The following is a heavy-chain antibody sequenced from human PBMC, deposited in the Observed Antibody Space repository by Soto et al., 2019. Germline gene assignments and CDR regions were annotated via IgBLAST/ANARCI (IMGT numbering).Heavy chain of an antibody. D-gene: IGHD3-10*01. CDR2: IKEDGGEK. V-gene: IGHV3-7*01. CDR3: ASRTLISGSPIPFHY. Sequence: GGSLTLSCEASGFTFSDYWMSWVRQTPGKGLEWVASIKEDGGEKTYLDSAKGRFTISRDNDKNSLYLQMSSLSVDETAVYYCASRTLISGSPIPFHYWGQGTLVTVSS. CDR1: GFTFSDYW. J-gene: IGHJ4*02.